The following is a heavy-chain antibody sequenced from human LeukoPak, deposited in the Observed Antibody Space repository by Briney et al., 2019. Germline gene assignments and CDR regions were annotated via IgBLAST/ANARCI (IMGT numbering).Heavy chain of an antibody. CDR1: GFIFSNYW. Sequence: GGSLRLSCAASGFIFSNYWMTWVRQAPGKGLEWVANIKQDGSEKYYVDSVKGRFTISGDNAKNSLYLQMSSLRAEDTAVYYCVRGGSWYAAFDFWGQGTVVPVSS. CDR3: VRGGSWYAAFDF. V-gene: IGHV3-7*04. CDR2: IKQDGSEK. J-gene: IGHJ3*01. D-gene: IGHD6-13*01.